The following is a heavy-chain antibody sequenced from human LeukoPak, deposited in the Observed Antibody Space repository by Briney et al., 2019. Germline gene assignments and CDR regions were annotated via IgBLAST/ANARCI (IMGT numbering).Heavy chain of an antibody. Sequence: SETLSLTCTVSGGSISSSSYYWGWIRQPPGKGLEWIGSIYYSGSTYYNPSLKSRVTISVETSKNQFSLKLSSVTAADTAVYYCARTSPIVVVPAAMPYFDYWGQGTLVTVSS. CDR1: GGSISSSSYY. CDR3: ARTSPIVVVPAAMPYFDY. CDR2: IYYSGST. D-gene: IGHD2-2*01. J-gene: IGHJ4*02. V-gene: IGHV4-39*01.